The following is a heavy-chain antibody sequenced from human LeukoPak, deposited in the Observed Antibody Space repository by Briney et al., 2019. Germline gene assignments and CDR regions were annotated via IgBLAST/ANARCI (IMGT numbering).Heavy chain of an antibody. V-gene: IGHV1-69*04. J-gene: IGHJ4*02. Sequence: ASVKVPCKASGGTFSSYAISWVRQAPGQGLEWMGRIIPILGIANYAQKFQGRVTITADKSTSTAYMELSSLRSEDTAVYYCASLGAHYYFDYWGQGTLVTVSS. CDR3: ASLGAHYYFDY. CDR1: GGTFSSYA. CDR2: IIPILGIA. D-gene: IGHD1-26*01.